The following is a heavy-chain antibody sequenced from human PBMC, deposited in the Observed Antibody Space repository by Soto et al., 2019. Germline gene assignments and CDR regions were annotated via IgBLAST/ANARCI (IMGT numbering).Heavy chain of an antibody. V-gene: IGHV1-69*01. CDR3: ARVSRVVHYYYYGMDV. Sequence: QVQLVQSGAEVKKPGSSVKVSCKASGGTFSSYAISWVRQAPGQGLEWMGGIIPIFGTANYAEKFQGRVTITADECTSTAYMELSSLRSEDTGVYYCARVSRVVHYYYYGMDVWGQGTTVTVSS. D-gene: IGHD2-2*01. CDR2: IIPIFGTA. J-gene: IGHJ6*02. CDR1: GGTFSSYA.